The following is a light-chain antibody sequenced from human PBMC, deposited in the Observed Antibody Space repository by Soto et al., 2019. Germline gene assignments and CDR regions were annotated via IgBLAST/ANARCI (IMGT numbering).Light chain of an antibody. CDR1: QSISSW. V-gene: IGKV1-5*01. CDR3: QQYKSYPPP. J-gene: IGKJ4*01. CDR2: DAS. Sequence: DIQMTQSPSTLSASVGDRVTITCRASQSISSWLAWYQQKPGKAPKLLIYDASSLESGVPSRFSGSGSGTGFSLTIRSLQPDDFATNYCQQYKSYPPPFAGGSKGDIK.